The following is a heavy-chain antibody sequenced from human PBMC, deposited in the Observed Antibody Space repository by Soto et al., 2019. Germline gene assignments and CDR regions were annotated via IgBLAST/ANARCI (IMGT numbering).Heavy chain of an antibody. CDR3: ARGPDSSTAYYGPFGY. D-gene: IGHD3-9*01. J-gene: IGHJ4*02. Sequence: GGSLRLSCAASGFTFSDHYMDWVRQAPGKGLEWVGRIRKKPNGYTTEYAASVKGRFAISRDDSKNSLYLQMNSLKTEDTAVYYCARGPDSSTAYYGPFGYWGQGTLVTVSS. CDR2: IRKKPNGYTT. CDR1: GFTFSDHY. V-gene: IGHV3-72*01.